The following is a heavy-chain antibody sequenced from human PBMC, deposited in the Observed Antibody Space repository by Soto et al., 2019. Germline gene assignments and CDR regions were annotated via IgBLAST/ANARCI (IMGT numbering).Heavy chain of an antibody. D-gene: IGHD3-3*01. J-gene: IGHJ6*02. CDR1: GFTFSNYA. CDR3: ARDWTGDTCPCLDV. V-gene: IGHV3-23*01. CDR2: FSGSGGST. Sequence: EVQLLESGGGLVQPGGSLRLSCAAAGFTFSNYALTWVRQSPGKGLEWVSTFSGSGGSTYYADSVRGRFTISRDNSKHTLFLQMNSLRVEDTAIYYCARDWTGDTCPCLDVWGQGTTVSVSS.